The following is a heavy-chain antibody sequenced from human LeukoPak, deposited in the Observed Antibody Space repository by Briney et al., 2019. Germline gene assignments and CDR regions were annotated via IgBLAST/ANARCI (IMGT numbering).Heavy chain of an antibody. V-gene: IGHV3-30*02. CDR2: IRYDGSNK. CDR3: AKDPPSYDFWSGYHDYYYYYMDV. Sequence: GGSLRLSCAASGFTFSSYGMHWVRQAPGKGLEWVAFIRYDGSNKYYADSVKGRFTISRDNSKNTLYLQMNSLRAEDTAVYYCAKDPPSYDFWSGYHDYYYYYMDVWGKGTTVTASS. J-gene: IGHJ6*03. CDR1: GFTFSSYG. D-gene: IGHD3-3*01.